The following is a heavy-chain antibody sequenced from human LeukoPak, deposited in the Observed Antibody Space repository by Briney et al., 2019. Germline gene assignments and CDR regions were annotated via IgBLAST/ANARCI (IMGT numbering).Heavy chain of an antibody. D-gene: IGHD2/OR15-2a*01. CDR3: AKESNSLDL. J-gene: IGHJ3*01. Sequence: GSSLRLSCAASGFSFSSHAMHWVRQAPGKGLEWVALIAHDGSYKYYEDSVKGRFTISRDNSKNTLHLQMNSLRAEDTAVYYCAKESNSLDLWGQGIMVTVSS. CDR1: GFSFSSHA. V-gene: IGHV3-30*18. CDR2: IAHDGSYK.